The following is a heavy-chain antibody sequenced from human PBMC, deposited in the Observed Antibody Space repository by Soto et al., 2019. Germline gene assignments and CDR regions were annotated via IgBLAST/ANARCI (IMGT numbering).Heavy chain of an antibody. J-gene: IGHJ5*02. CDR1: GGSISSSSYY. Sequence: SETLSLTCTVSGGSISSSSYYWGWIRQPPGKGLEWIGSIYYSGSTYYNPSLKSRVTISVDTSKNQFSLKLSSVTAADTAVYYCARHFWGISHGPSWFDPWGQGTLVTVSS. D-gene: IGHD7-27*01. CDR2: IYYSGST. V-gene: IGHV4-39*01. CDR3: ARHFWGISHGPSWFDP.